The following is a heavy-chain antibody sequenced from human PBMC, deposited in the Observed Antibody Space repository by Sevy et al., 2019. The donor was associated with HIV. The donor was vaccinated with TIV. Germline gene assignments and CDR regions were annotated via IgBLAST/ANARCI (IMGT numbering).Heavy chain of an antibody. CDR2: INQSGST. CDR3: ARSPPIVVVPGAPSWFDP. Sequence: SETLSLTCAVHGGSFSGYYWNWIRQPPGKGLEWIGEINQSGSTNYNPSLKSRVTISVVTSKNQFSLKLSSVTAADTAVYYCARSPPIVVVPGAPSWFDPWGQGTLVTVSS. V-gene: IGHV4-34*01. J-gene: IGHJ5*02. CDR1: GGSFSGYY. D-gene: IGHD2-2*01.